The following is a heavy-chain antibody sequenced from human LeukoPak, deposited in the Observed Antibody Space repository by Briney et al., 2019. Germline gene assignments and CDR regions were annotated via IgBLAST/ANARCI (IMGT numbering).Heavy chain of an antibody. J-gene: IGHJ4*02. Sequence: SETLSLTCTVSGGSISSSSYYWGWIRQPPGKGLEWIGSIYYSGSTYYNPSLKSRVTISVDTSKNQFSLKLSSVTAADTAVYYCARQIGRRGITMVRGVLYFDYWGQGTLVTVSS. CDR1: GGSISSSSYY. CDR3: ARQIGRRGITMVRGVLYFDY. D-gene: IGHD3-10*01. V-gene: IGHV4-39*01. CDR2: IYYSGST.